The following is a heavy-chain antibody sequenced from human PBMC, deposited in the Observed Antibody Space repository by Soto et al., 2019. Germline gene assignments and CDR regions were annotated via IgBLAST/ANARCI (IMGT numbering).Heavy chain of an antibody. CDR2: IIPIFGTA. CDR3: ARGPDIVVVPAAIKGVPSWFDP. J-gene: IGHJ5*02. D-gene: IGHD2-2*02. Sequence: QVQLVQSGAEVKKPGSSVKVSCKASGGTFSSYAISWVRQAPGQGLEWMGGIIPIFGTANYAQKFQGRVTITADKSTSTAYMELSSLRSEGTAVYYCARGPDIVVVPAAIKGVPSWFDPWGQGTLVTVSS. V-gene: IGHV1-69*06. CDR1: GGTFSSYA.